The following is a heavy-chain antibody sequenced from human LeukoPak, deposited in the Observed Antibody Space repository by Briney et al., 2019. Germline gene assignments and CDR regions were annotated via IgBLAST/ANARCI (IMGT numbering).Heavy chain of an antibody. CDR1: GFTFSTYW. Sequence: SGGSLRLSCAASGFTFSTYWMSWVRQAPGKGLEWVANIKRDGSEKYYVDSVKGRFTISRDNAKNSLYLQMNSLRAEDTAVYFCARGGGAFDIWGQGTMVTVSS. V-gene: IGHV3-7*01. CDR2: IKRDGSEK. CDR3: ARGGGAFDI. D-gene: IGHD5-12*01. J-gene: IGHJ3*02.